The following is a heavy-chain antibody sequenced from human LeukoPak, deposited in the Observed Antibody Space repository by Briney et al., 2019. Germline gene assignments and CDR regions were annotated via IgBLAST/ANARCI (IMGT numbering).Heavy chain of an antibody. J-gene: IGHJ3*02. CDR1: GGSISSSSYY. V-gene: IGHV4-39*07. Sequence: PSETLSLTCTVSGGSISSSSYYCGWIRQPPGKGLEWIGSIYYSGSTYYNPSLKSRVAISVDTSKNQFSLKLSSVTAADTAVYYCARGPADYYDSSGYPDHAFDIWGQGTMVTVSS. CDR2: IYYSGST. D-gene: IGHD3-22*01. CDR3: ARGPADYYDSSGYPDHAFDI.